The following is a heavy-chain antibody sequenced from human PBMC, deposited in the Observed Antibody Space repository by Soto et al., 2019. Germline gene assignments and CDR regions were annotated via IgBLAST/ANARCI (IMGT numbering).Heavy chain of an antibody. V-gene: IGHV4-59*01. D-gene: IGHD1-26*01. CDR1: GGSISSYY. CDR2: IYYSGST. CDR3: ARDGSGSYLGGYFDL. Sequence: QVQLQESGPGLVKPSETLSLTCTVSGGSISSYYWSWIRQPPGKGLEWIGYIYYSGSTNYNPSLQSRVTISVDTSKNQFSLKLSSVTAADTAVYYCARDGSGSYLGGYFDLWGRGTLVTVSS. J-gene: IGHJ2*01.